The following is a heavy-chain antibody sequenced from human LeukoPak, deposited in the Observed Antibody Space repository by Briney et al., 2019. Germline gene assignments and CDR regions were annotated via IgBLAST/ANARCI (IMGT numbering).Heavy chain of an antibody. CDR1: GYTFTGYF. Sequence: ASVKVSCKASGYTFTGYFLHWVRQAPGQGLEWMGWINSNSGGTNYAQKFQGRVTMTRDMSTSTVYMELSSLRSEDTAVYYCALGQWLVKPYFDYWGQGTLVTVSS. D-gene: IGHD6-19*01. CDR2: INSNSGGT. V-gene: IGHV1-2*02. CDR3: ALGQWLVKPYFDY. J-gene: IGHJ4*02.